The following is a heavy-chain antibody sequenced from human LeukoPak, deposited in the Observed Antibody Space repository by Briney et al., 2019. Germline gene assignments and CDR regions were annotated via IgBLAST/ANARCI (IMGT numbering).Heavy chain of an antibody. Sequence: GASVKVSCKASGYTFTSYGISWVRQAPGQGLEWMGWISAYNGNTSYAQKLQGRVTMTTDTSTSTAYMELRSLRSDDTAVYYCARDGGYCSSTSCYGFDPWGQGTLVTVSS. CDR3: ARDGGYCSSTSCYGFDP. D-gene: IGHD2-2*01. CDR1: GYTFTSYG. V-gene: IGHV1-18*04. CDR2: ISAYNGNT. J-gene: IGHJ5*02.